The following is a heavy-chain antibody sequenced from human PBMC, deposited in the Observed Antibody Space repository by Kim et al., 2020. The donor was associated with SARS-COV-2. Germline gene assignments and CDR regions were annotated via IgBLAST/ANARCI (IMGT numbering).Heavy chain of an antibody. J-gene: IGHJ4*02. D-gene: IGHD3-16*01. V-gene: IGHV4-31*03. CDR1: GGSISSGGYY. CDR3: AREIGGWLRS. Sequence: SETLSLTCTVSGGSISSGGYYWSWIRQHPGKGLEWIGYIYYSGSTYYNPSLKSRVTISVDTSKNQFSLKLSSVTAADTAVYYCAREIGGWLRSWGQGTLVTVSS. CDR2: IYYSGST.